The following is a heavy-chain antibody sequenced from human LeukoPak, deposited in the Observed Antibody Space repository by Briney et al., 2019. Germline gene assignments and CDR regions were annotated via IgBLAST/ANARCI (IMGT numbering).Heavy chain of an antibody. CDR2: INPDGSIR. CDR3: AREARVGGALQY. J-gene: IGHJ4*02. Sequence: GGSLRLSCAASGLTFSTYWMHWVRQAPGKGLAWVARINPDGSIRTYANSVQGRVTISRDTAKDTLFLQMSSLRAEDTAVYYCAREARVGGALQYWGQGTPVAVSS. V-gene: IGHV3-74*03. CDR1: GLTFSTYW. D-gene: IGHD1-26*01.